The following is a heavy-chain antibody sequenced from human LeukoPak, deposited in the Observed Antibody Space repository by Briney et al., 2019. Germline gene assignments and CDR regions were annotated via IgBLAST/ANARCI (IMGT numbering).Heavy chain of an antibody. V-gene: IGHV3-23*01. Sequence: GGSLRLSCAASGFTFSSYAMSWVRQAPGKGLEWVSAISGSGGSTYYADSVKGRFTISRDNAKNSLYLQMNSLRDEDTAVYYCAKLAAAGPAYFDYWGQGTLVTVSS. D-gene: IGHD6-13*01. CDR1: GFTFSSYA. J-gene: IGHJ4*02. CDR2: ISGSGGST. CDR3: AKLAAAGPAYFDY.